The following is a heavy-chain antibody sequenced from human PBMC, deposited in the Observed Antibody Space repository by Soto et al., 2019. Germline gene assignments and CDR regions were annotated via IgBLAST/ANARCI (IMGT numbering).Heavy chain of an antibody. CDR2: VYAGGET. J-gene: IGHJ4*02. Sequence: PGGSLRLSCVASGFPFSAYAMNWVRQAPGKGLEWVSIVYAGGETYYADSLKGRFTISRDSSNNILYLQMNNLRAEDTAVYYCARDSISYGPGVNDYWGQGTLVTVSS. D-gene: IGHD5-18*01. CDR1: GFPFSAYA. V-gene: IGHV3-53*01. CDR3: ARDSISYGPGVNDY.